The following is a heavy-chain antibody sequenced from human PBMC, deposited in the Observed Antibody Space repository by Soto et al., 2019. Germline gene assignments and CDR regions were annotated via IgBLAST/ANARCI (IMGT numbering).Heavy chain of an antibody. V-gene: IGHV1-46*04. Sequence: ASVKVSCKASGYTFTSYYMHWVRQAPGQGLEWMGIINPSGGSTSYAQKLPARFTMTRDTSTSTVYMDLSSLRSEDTAVYYCARDNYEVDYYGMDVWGQGTTVTVSS. J-gene: IGHJ6*02. CDR1: GYTFTSYY. D-gene: IGHD3-22*01. CDR3: ARDNYEVDYYGMDV. CDR2: INPSGGST.